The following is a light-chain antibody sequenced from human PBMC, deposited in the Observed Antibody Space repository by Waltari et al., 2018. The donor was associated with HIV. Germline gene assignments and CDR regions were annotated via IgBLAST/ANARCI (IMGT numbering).Light chain of an antibody. V-gene: IGLV1-47*01. J-gene: IGLJ3*02. CDR3: AAWDASLSAWV. CDR1: NSNIGSNY. Sequence: QSVLTQPPSASGTPGQRVTISCSGCNSNIGSNYVYWYQQLPGTAPKLLMYMNNQRPSGVPDRFSGSKSGTSASLAISGLRSDDEADYYCAAWDASLSAWVFGGGTKLTVL. CDR2: MNN.